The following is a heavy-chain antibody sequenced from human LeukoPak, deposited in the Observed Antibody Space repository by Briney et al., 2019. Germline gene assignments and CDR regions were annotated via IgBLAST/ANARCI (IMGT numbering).Heavy chain of an antibody. J-gene: IGHJ4*02. CDR1: GYSISSGYY. Sequence: SETLSLTCTVSGYSISSGYYWGWIRQPPGKGLEWIGSIYHSGSTYYNPSLKSRVTISVDTSKNQFSLKLSSVTAADTAVYYCARRQFQGGYDYWGQGTLVTVSS. D-gene: IGHD1-26*01. CDR2: IYHSGST. CDR3: ARRQFQGGYDY. V-gene: IGHV4-38-2*02.